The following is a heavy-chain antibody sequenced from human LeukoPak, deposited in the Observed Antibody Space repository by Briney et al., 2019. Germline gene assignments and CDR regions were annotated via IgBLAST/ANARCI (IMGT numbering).Heavy chain of an antibody. CDR3: ARDRLTGNEDYFDY. CDR1: GDSVSSNSAA. Sequence: SQTLSLTCAISGDSVSSNSAAWNWIRQSPSRGLEWLGRTYYRSKWYHDYALSVKSRITINPITSQNQFSLQLNSVTPEDTAVYYCARDRLTGNEDYFDYWGQGTLVTVSS. V-gene: IGHV6-1*01. D-gene: IGHD7-27*01. CDR2: TYYRSKWYH. J-gene: IGHJ4*02.